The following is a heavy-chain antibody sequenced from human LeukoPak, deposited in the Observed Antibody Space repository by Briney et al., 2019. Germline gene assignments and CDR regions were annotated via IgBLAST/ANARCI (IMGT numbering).Heavy chain of an antibody. CDR1: GGSFSGYY. CDR2: INHSGST. J-gene: IGHJ5*02. CDR3: AGIAAGFNWFDP. V-gene: IGHV4-34*01. Sequence: SETLSLTCAVYGGSFSGYYWSWIRQPPGKGLEWIGKINHSGSTNYNPSLKSRVTISVDTSKNQFSLKLSSVTAADTAVYYCAGIAAGFNWFDPWGQGTLVIVSS. D-gene: IGHD6-13*01.